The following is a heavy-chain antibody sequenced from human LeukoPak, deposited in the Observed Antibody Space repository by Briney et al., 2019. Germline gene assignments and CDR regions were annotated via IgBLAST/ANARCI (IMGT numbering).Heavy chain of an antibody. CDR3: ARVGGESPRWFDP. V-gene: IGHV3-33*01. Sequence: GRSLRLSCAASGFTFSSYGMHWVRQAPGKGLEWVAVIWYDGSNKYYADSVKGRFTISRDNSKNTLYLQMNSLRAEDTAVYYCARVGGESPRWFDPWGQGTLVIVSS. J-gene: IGHJ5*02. CDR1: GFTFSSYG. D-gene: IGHD3-10*01. CDR2: IWYDGSNK.